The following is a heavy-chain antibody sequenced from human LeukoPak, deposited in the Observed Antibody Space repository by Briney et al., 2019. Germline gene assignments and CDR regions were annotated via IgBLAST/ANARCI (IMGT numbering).Heavy chain of an antibody. CDR2: ISADNGNT. CDR3: ARFSLRYFAWLLSANWFDP. D-gene: IGHD3-9*01. CDR1: GYTFTGHG. Sequence: ASVKVSCKASGYTFTGHGISWVRQAPGQGLEWMGWISADNGNTNYAQKFQGRLTLTADTSTSTAYMELKSLRSDDTAVYYCARFSLRYFAWLLSANWFDPWGQGTLVTVSS. V-gene: IGHV1-18*01. J-gene: IGHJ5*02.